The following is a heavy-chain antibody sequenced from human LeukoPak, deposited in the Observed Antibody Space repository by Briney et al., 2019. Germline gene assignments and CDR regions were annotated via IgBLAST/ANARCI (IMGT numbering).Heavy chain of an antibody. CDR3: ARVYGDYAAFDY. Sequence: ASVKVSCKASGGTFSSYAISWVRQAPGQGLEWMGWINPNSGGTNYAQKFQGWVTMTRDTSISTAYMELSRLRSDDTAVYYCARVYGDYAAFDYWGQGTLVTVSS. CDR1: GGTFSSYA. J-gene: IGHJ4*02. V-gene: IGHV1-2*04. D-gene: IGHD4-17*01. CDR2: INPNSGGT.